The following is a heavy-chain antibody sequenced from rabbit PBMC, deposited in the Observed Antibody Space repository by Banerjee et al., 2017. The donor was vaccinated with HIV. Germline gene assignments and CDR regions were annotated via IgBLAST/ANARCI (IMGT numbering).Heavy chain of an antibody. V-gene: IGHV1S40*01. CDR3: VRRHGSDDYVNL. CDR2: INAVTGKA. Sequence: RQAPGKGLQWIACINAVTGKAVYATWAKGRFTFSKTSSTTVTLQMTSLTAADTATYFCVRRHGSDDYVNLWGQGTLVTVS. J-gene: IGHJ4*01. D-gene: IGHD2-1*01.